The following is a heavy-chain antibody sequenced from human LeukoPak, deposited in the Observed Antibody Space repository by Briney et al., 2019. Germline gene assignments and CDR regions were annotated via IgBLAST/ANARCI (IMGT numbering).Heavy chain of an antibody. V-gene: IGHV2-5*01. J-gene: IGHJ4*02. CDR3: AHKGRGSGSYTM. Sequence: SGPTLLQPIQTLTLPFTFSGFSPSTTAGAGAWVLQPPVKALEWLSITYSNNDKRYKPSLKSSLPLTKDTSKNQVVLMMANMDAVDTGTYYGAHKGRGSGSYTMWGQGTLVTVSS. D-gene: IGHD3-10*01. CDR2: TYSNNDK. CDR1: GFSPSTTAGA.